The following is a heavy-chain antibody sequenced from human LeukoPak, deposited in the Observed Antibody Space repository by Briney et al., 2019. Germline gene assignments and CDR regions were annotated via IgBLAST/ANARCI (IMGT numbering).Heavy chain of an antibody. D-gene: IGHD2-15*01. CDR1: GFTFRSHG. Sequence: GGSLRLSCVASGFTFRSHGMHWVRQAPGKGLEWVAVIWYDGNNEYFADSVKGRFTISRDSSKNILYLQMNSLRAEDTAVYYCARDIASTRMDVWGQGTTVSVSS. CDR2: IWYDGNNE. CDR3: ARDIASTRMDV. J-gene: IGHJ6*02. V-gene: IGHV3-33*01.